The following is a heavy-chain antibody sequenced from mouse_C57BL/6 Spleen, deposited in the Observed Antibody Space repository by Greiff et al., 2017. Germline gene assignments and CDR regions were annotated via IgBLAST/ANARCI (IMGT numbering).Heavy chain of an antibody. Sequence: EVKLMESGAELVKPGASVKLSCTASGFNIKDYYMHWVKQRPEQGLEWIGRIDPEDGETKYAPKFQGKATITADTSSNTAYLQLSSLTSEDTAVYYCARAYYYGSSYWYFDVWGTGTTVTVSS. CDR3: ARAYYYGSSYWYFDV. D-gene: IGHD1-1*01. CDR1: GFNIKDYY. CDR2: IDPEDGET. V-gene: IGHV14-2*01. J-gene: IGHJ1*03.